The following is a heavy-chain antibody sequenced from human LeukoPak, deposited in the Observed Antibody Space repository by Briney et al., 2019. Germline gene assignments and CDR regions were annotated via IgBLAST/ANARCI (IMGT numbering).Heavy chain of an antibody. CDR2: IKQDGSEK. CDR1: GFTFSSYW. J-gene: IGHJ4*02. Sequence: PGGSLRLSCAASGFTFSSYWMSWVRQAPGKGLEWVANIKQDGSEKYYVDSVKGRFTISRDNAKNSLYLQMNSLRAEDTAVYYCARWGYSYGFPFDYWGQGTLVTVSS. D-gene: IGHD5-18*01. V-gene: IGHV3-7*01. CDR3: ARWGYSYGFPFDY.